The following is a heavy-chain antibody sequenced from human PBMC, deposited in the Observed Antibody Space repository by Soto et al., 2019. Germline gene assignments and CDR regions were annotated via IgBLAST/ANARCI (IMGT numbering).Heavy chain of an antibody. D-gene: IGHD3-10*01. J-gene: IGHJ6*02. Sequence: QVQLVQSGAEVKKPGASVKVSCKASGYTFTSYGISWVRQAPGQGLEWMGWISAYTGNTNYAQKLQGRVTMTTDTSTSTAYMELSSLRSDDTAVYYCASSSYGSGTPYNSGMDVWGPGTTVTVSS. CDR2: ISAYTGNT. V-gene: IGHV1-18*01. CDR3: ASSSYGSGTPYNSGMDV. CDR1: GYTFTSYG.